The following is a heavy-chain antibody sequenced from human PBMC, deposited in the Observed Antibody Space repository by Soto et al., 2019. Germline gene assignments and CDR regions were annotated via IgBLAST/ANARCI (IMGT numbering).Heavy chain of an antibody. J-gene: IGHJ4*02. CDR1: GFTFSSYA. D-gene: IGHD4-17*01. V-gene: IGHV3-23*01. Sequence: EVQLLESGGGLVQPGGSLRLSCAASGFTFSSYAMSWVRQAPGKGLEWVSAISGSGGSTYYADSVKGQFTISRDNSKNTLYLQMNSLRAGATAVYYGAKWGQSTRLRDGGHSPDAPDYWGQGSLVTV. CDR3: AKWGQSTRLRDGGHSPDAPDY. CDR2: ISGSGGST.